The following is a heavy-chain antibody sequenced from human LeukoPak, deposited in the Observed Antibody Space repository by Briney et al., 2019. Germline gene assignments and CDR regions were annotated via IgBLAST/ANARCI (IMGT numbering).Heavy chain of an antibody. Sequence: GGSLRLSCAASGFTFSSYSMSWVRQAPGKGLEWVSYISSSSSTIYYADSVKGRFTISRDNAKNSLYLQMNSLRAEDTAVYYCARDSGPYGAVFDYWGQGTLVTVSS. D-gene: IGHD6-19*01. J-gene: IGHJ4*02. CDR2: ISSSSSTI. CDR1: GFTFSSYS. CDR3: ARDSGPYGAVFDY. V-gene: IGHV3-48*01.